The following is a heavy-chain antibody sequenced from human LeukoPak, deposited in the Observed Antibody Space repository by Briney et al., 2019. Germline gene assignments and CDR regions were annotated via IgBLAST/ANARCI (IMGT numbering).Heavy chain of an antibody. V-gene: IGHV4-4*07. CDR1: GVSISSYY. CDR3: ARDRYYYDSSGGRGLDY. J-gene: IGHJ4*02. CDR2: IHTSGST. D-gene: IGHD3-22*01. Sequence: SETLSLTCTVSGVSISSYYWSWIRQPAGKGLEWIGRIHTSGSTNYNPSLKSRVTMSGDTSKNQFSLKLSSVTAADTAVYYCARDRYYYDSSGGRGLDYWGQGTLVTVSS.